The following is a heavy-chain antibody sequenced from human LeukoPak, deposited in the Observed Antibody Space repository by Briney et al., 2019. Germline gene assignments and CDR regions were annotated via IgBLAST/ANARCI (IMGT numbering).Heavy chain of an antibody. Sequence: ASVKVSCKASGYTFTSYYMHWVRQAPGQGLEWMGIINPSGGSTSYAQKFQGRVTMTRDTSTSTVYMELSSLRSEDTAVYYCARDARTSYDSSAYYFDYWGQGTLVTVSS. J-gene: IGHJ4*02. CDR2: INPSGGST. V-gene: IGHV1-46*01. D-gene: IGHD3-22*01. CDR1: GYTFTSYY. CDR3: ARDARTSYDSSAYYFDY.